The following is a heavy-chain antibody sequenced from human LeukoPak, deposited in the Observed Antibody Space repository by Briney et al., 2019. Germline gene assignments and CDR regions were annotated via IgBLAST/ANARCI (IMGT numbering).Heavy chain of an antibody. V-gene: IGHV3-53*01. J-gene: IGHJ4*02. Sequence: PGGSLRLSCAASGFTVSSNYMSWVRQAPGKGLEWVSVIYSGGSTYYADSVKGRFTISRDNSKSTLYIQMKSLRAEDTAVYYCARAKPKNMVRGLIMRRESRYYFDYWGQGTLVTVSS. CDR3: ARAKPKNMVRGLIMRRESRYYFDY. CDR2: IYSGGST. CDR1: GFTVSSNY. D-gene: IGHD3-10*01.